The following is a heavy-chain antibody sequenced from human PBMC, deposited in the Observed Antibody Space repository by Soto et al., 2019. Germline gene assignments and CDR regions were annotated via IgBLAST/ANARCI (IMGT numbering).Heavy chain of an antibody. D-gene: IGHD6-6*01. V-gene: IGHV4-31*03. CDR1: GGSISSGGYY. CDR2: IYYSGST. CDR3: ARAGHSSSSEWSNWFDP. Sequence: QVQLQESGPGLVKPSQTLSLTCTVSGGSISSGGYYWSWIRQHPGKGLEWIGYIYYSGSTYLTPSLKSRLTMSVDTSKNQFSLQLSSVTAADTAVYYCARAGHSSSSEWSNWFDPWGQGTLVTVSS. J-gene: IGHJ5*02.